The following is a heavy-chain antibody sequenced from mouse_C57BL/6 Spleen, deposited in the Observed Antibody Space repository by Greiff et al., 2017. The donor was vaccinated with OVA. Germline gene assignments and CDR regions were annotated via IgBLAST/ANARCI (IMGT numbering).Heavy chain of an antibody. CDR1: GYTFTDYA. V-gene: IGHV1-67*01. Sequence: VQLQQSGPELVRPGVSVKISCKGSGYTFTDYAMHWVKQSHAKSLEWIGVISTYYGDASYNQTFKDKATMTVDKSSSTTYMELAQLTSEDSAVYNDAREIRQLRYYYAMDYWGQGTSVTVSS. CDR2: ISTYYGDA. D-gene: IGHD3-2*02. J-gene: IGHJ4*01. CDR3: AREIRQLRYYYAMDY.